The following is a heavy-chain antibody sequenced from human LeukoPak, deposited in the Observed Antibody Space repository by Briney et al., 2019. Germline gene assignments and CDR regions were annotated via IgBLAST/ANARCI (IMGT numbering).Heavy chain of an antibody. CDR3: AREAPGITIFGVAAWNWFDP. D-gene: IGHD3-3*01. CDR1: GCTFNSYY. CDR2: INPRAGST. J-gene: IGHJ5*02. V-gene: IGHV1-46*02. Sequence: GASVKVSCKASGCTFNSYYMHWVRQAPGQGLEWMGIINPRAGSTSYAQKFQGRVTMTRDTSTSTVYMELSSLRSEDTAVYYCAREAPGITIFGVAAWNWFDPWGQGTLVTVSS.